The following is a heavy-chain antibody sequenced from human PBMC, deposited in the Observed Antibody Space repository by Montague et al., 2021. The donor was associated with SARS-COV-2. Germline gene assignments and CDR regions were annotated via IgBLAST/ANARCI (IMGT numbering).Heavy chain of an antibody. CDR1: GGSLSGYY. D-gene: IGHD1-20*01. V-gene: IGHV4-34*01. J-gene: IGHJ6*04. Sequence: SETLSLTCAVYGGSLSGYYWSWIRQPPGKGLEWIGEINHSGSTNYNPSLKSRVTISLDTSKNQFSLKLSSVTAADTAVYYCARGRRRYNWRDETSYYYGMAVGAKGPTVPV. CDR2: INHSGST. CDR3: ARGRRRYNWRDETSYYYGMAV.